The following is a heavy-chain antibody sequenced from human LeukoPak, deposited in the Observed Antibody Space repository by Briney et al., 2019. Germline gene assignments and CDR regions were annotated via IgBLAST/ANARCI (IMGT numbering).Heavy chain of an antibody. CDR3: ARQAYYFGTSGYPAGYFDL. V-gene: IGHV4-30-4*01. Sequence: SQTLSLTCNVSGGSISSGDYYWGWIRQPPGNGLEWIGYIYYGGSTYYNPSLQSRVTISVDTSKNQFSLKLSSVTAADTAVYYCARQAYYFGTSGYPAGYFDLWGRGTLVTVSS. CDR1: GGSISSGDYY. CDR2: IYYGGST. J-gene: IGHJ2*01. D-gene: IGHD3-22*01.